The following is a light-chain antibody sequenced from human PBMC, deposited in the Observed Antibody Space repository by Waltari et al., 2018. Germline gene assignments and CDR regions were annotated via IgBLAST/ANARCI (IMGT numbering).Light chain of an antibody. CDR2: DAS. J-gene: IGKJ2*01. V-gene: IGKV1-33*01. CDR1: QDTTTS. CDR3: QHYHSLPYT. Sequence: DIQLTQSPSSLSAAVGPRVTITCQATQDTTTSLSWFQQKPGKAPQLLIYDASSLQAGVPSRFSGTGSGTAFSFTITSLQPEDSATYYCQHYHSLPYTFGRGTKLQIK.